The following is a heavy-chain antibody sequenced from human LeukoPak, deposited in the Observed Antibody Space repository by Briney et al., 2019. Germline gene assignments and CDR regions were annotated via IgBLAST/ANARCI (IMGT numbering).Heavy chain of an antibody. CDR1: GYTFTSYA. CDR3: ARADYGSGSYFPL. V-gene: IGHV1-69*13. J-gene: IGHJ4*02. Sequence: SVKVSCKASGYTFTSYAMHWVRQAPGQGLEWMGGIIPIFGTANYAQKFQGRVTITADESTSTAYMELSSLRSEDTAVYYCARADYGSGSYFPLWGQGTLVTVSS. D-gene: IGHD3-10*01. CDR2: IIPIFGTA.